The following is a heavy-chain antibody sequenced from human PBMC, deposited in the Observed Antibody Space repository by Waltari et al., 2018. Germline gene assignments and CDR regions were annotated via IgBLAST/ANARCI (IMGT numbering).Heavy chain of an antibody. CDR2: MKQDGSEI. J-gene: IGHJ3*02. CDR3: AGEVAVNAFDI. Sequence: EVRLVESGGGLVQPGGSLRISCEASGFILSNGWRNWVRQAIGKGLEWVANMKQDGSEIYYVDSVKGRFTISRDNAKNSLFLQMNSLRAEDTAVYYCAGEVAVNAFDIWGPGTVVTVSA. V-gene: IGHV3-7*01. D-gene: IGHD2-15*01. CDR1: GFILSNGW.